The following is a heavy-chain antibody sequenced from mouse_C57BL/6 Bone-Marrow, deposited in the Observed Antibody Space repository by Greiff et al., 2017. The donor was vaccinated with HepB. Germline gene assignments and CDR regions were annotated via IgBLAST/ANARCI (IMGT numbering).Heavy chain of an antibody. CDR3: ARDGYPMDY. V-gene: IGHV5-17*01. J-gene: IGHJ4*01. Sequence: EVKLMESGGGLVKPGGSLKLSCAASGFNFSDYGMHWVRQAPEKGLEWVAYISSGSSTIYYADTVKGRFTISRDNAKNTLFLQMTSLRSEDTAMYYCARDGYPMDYWGQGTSVTVSS. D-gene: IGHD2-3*01. CDR2: ISSGSSTI. CDR1: GFNFSDYG.